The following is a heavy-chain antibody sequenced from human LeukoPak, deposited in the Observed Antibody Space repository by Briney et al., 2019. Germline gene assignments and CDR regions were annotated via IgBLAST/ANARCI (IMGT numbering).Heavy chain of an antibody. CDR3: ARDMTTVTTSFEAFDI. CDR2: INPSGGST. D-gene: IGHD4-17*01. CDR1: GYTFTSYY. J-gene: IGHJ3*02. Sequence: ASVKVSCKASGYTFTSYYMRWVRQAPGQGLEWMGIINPSGGSTSYAQKFQGRVTMTRDTSTSTVYMELSSLRSEDTAVYYCARDMTTVTTSFEAFDIWGQGTMVTVSS. V-gene: IGHV1-46*01.